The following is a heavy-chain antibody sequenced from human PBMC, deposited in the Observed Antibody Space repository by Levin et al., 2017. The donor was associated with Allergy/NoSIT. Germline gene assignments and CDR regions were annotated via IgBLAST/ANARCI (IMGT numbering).Heavy chain of an antibody. CDR1: GFTFNTYG. J-gene: IGHJ5*02. Sequence: GGSLRLSCAASGFTFNTYGIHWVRQAPGKGLEWVAVISHDGGREFYADSVKGRFTISRDNSKNTVFLQMSSLRTDDTAVYYWARVEAVPDGNNWFDPWGQGTLVTVSS. CDR2: ISHDGGRE. D-gene: IGHD6-19*01. CDR3: ARVEAVPDGNNWFDP. V-gene: IGHV3-30*03.